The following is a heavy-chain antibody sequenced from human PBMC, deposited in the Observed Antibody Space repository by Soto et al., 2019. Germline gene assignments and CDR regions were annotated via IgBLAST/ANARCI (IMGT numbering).Heavy chain of an antibody. D-gene: IGHD6-13*01. V-gene: IGHV2-5*02. Sequence: QITLKASGPTLVKPTQTLTLTCTCSGFSLSTSGVGVGWIRQPQEKPLGWLALIYWDDDKRFSPSLKSRITIPKDTSKSQAVLTMTHMDTVDPAAYYCAHLSRRWYPFDLWCQGTLITVSS. J-gene: IGHJ5*02. CDR2: IYWDDDK. CDR3: AHLSRRWYPFDL. CDR1: GFSLSTSGVG.